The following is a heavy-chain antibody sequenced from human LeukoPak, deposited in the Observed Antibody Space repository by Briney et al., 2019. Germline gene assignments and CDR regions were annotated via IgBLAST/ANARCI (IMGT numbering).Heavy chain of an antibody. CDR2: IYYSGST. CDR1: GGSISSSSYY. CDR3: ARRIAAARGTFDY. Sequence: SETLSLTCTVSGGSISSSSYYWGWIRQPPGKGLEWIGSIYYSGSTYYNPSLKSRVTISVDTSENQFSLKLSSVTAADTAVYYCARRIAAARGTFDYWGQGTLVTVSS. V-gene: IGHV4-39*01. J-gene: IGHJ4*02. D-gene: IGHD6-13*01.